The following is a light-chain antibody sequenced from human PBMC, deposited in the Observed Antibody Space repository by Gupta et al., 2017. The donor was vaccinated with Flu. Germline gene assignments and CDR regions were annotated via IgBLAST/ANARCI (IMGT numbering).Light chain of an antibody. CDR3: SSYTGTSTLI. V-gene: IGLV2-14*01. CDR2: EVS. J-gene: IGLJ2*01. Sequence: QSALTQPASVSGSPGQSITISCTGTSSDVGGYNYVSWYQQNPGKAPKVMIYEVSNRPSGVSNRFAGSKSGNTASLTISGLQAEDEADYYCSSYTGTSTLIFGGGTKLTVL. CDR1: SSDVGGYNY.